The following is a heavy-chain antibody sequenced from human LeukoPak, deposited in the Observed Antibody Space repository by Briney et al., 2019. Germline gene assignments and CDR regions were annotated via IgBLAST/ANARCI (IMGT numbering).Heavy chain of an antibody. Sequence: ASVKVSCKASGYTFTGYYMHWVRQAPGRGLEWMGWINPNSGGTNYAQKFQGRVTMTRDTSISTAYMELSRLRSDDTAVYYCAKDRIGRSLVLRGSIDYWGQGTLVTVSS. CDR1: GYTFTGYY. V-gene: IGHV1-2*02. J-gene: IGHJ4*02. CDR3: AKDRIGRSLVLRGSIDY. D-gene: IGHD3-10*01. CDR2: INPNSGGT.